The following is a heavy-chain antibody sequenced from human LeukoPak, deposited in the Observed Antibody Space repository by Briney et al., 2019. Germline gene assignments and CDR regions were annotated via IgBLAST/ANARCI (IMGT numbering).Heavy chain of an antibody. Sequence: GGSLRLSCAASGFTFSSYWMSWVRQAPGKGLEWVANIKQDGSEKYYVDSVKGRFTISRDNAKNSLYLQMNSLRAEDTAVYYCARDRGAGSSWAPADYWGQGTLVTVSS. V-gene: IGHV3-7*01. CDR3: ARDRGAGSSWAPADY. J-gene: IGHJ4*02. CDR2: IKQDGSEK. D-gene: IGHD6-13*01. CDR1: GFTFSSYW.